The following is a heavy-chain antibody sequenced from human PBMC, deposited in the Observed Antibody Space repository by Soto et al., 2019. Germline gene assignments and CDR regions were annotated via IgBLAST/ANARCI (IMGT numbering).Heavy chain of an antibody. V-gene: IGHV3-33*01. D-gene: IGHD3-3*01. CDR2: VHYDGTKK. Sequence: QVQLVESGGGVFHPGPSLRLSCAPSGSTFSSYVMHWVRQPPGKGLGGVAVVHYDGTKKYYADSVRGRFTISRDNSENILYLQMNSLRPDDTAVYFCARETSYDFWSGPQTMDVWGQGTTVTVSS. CDR1: GSTFSSYV. CDR3: ARETSYDFWSGPQTMDV. J-gene: IGHJ6*02.